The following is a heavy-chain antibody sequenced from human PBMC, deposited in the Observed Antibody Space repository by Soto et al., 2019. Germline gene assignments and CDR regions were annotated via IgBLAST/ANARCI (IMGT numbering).Heavy chain of an antibody. CDR2: INSDGSST. Sequence: GGSLRLSCAASGFTFSSYWMHWVRQAPGKGLVWVSRINSDGSSTSYADSVKGRFTISRDNAKNTLYLQMNGLRAEDTAVYYCASGETIAAAGSYYYGMDVWGQGTTVTVSS. D-gene: IGHD6-13*01. V-gene: IGHV3-74*01. J-gene: IGHJ6*02. CDR3: ASGETIAAAGSYYYGMDV. CDR1: GFTFSSYW.